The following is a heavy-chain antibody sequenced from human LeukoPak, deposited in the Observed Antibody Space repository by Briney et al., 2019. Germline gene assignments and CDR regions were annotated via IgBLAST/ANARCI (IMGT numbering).Heavy chain of an antibody. V-gene: IGHV4-34*01. J-gene: IGHJ4*02. Sequence: SETLSLTCTVSGGSISSYYWSWIRQPPGKGLEWIGEINHSGSTNYNPSLKSRVTISVDTSKNQFSLKLSSVTAADTAVYYCARGSPAMVRGVIIKGYYFDYWGQGTLVTVSS. D-gene: IGHD3-10*01. CDR2: INHSGST. CDR1: GGSISSYY. CDR3: ARGSPAMVRGVIIKGYYFDY.